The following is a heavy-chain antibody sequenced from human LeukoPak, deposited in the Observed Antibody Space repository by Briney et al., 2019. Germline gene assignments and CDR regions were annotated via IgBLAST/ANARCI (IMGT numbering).Heavy chain of an antibody. CDR2: IYYSGST. D-gene: IGHD2-2*03. CDR3: ARDMDIVVVPAAPILSGGSYSFDY. J-gene: IGHJ4*02. V-gene: IGHV4-59*01. CDR1: GGSISSYY. Sequence: SETLSLTCTVSGGSISSYYWSWIRQPPGKGLEWIGYIYYSGSTNYNPSLKSRVTISVDTSKNQFSLRLSSVTAEDTAVYYCARDMDIVVVPAAPILSGGSYSFDYWGQGTLVTVSS.